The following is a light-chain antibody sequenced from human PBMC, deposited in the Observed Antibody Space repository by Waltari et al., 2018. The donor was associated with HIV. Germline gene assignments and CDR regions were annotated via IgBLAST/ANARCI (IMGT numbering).Light chain of an antibody. CDR1: SSDVGGSHY. CDR2: DVS. Sequence: QSALPPPRSVSASPGQSVTISCPGSSSDVGGSHYVSWYQQHPTKAPKLIIYDVSERPSGVPDRFSGSKSGNRASLTISGLQAEDEADYYCYSYAGSLLFGGGTKLTVL. J-gene: IGLJ2*01. V-gene: IGLV2-11*01. CDR3: YSYAGSLL.